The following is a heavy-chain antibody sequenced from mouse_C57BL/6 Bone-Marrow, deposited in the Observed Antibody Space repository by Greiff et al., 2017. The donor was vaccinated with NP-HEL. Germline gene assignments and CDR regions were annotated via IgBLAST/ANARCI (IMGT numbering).Heavy chain of an antibody. V-gene: IGHV5-17*01. CDR1: GFTFSDYG. CDR3: ALFYAMDY. CDR2: ISSGSSTI. Sequence: EVMLVESGGGLVKPGGSLKLSCAASGFTFSDYGMHWVRQAPEKGLEWVAYISSGSSTIYYADTVKGRFTISRDNAKNTLFLHMTSLRSEDTAMYYCALFYAMDYWGQGTSVTVSS. J-gene: IGHJ4*01.